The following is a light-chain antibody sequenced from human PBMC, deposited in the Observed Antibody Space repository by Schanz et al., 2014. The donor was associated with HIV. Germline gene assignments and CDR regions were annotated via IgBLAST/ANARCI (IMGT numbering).Light chain of an antibody. Sequence: EIVMTQSPATLSVSPGERATLSCRASQTVSKNLAWYQQKPGQAPRLLIYGASTRVTGIPARFSGSGSGTEFTLTISSLQSEDFAVYYCQQYNNWPSAFGQGTRLEIK. V-gene: IGKV3-15*01. CDR3: QQYNNWPSA. CDR2: GAS. CDR1: QTVSKN. J-gene: IGKJ5*01.